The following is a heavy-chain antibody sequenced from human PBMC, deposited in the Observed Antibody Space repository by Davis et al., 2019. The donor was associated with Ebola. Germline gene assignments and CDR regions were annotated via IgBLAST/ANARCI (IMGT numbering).Heavy chain of an antibody. CDR1: GFIFRSYV. J-gene: IGHJ3*02. V-gene: IGHV3-23*01. D-gene: IGHD1-26*01. CDR3: AKDTSNIWFDI. Sequence: GESLRLSCATSGFIFRSYVMSWVRQAPGKGLEWVSTFGTSGDTFYADSVKGRFTISRDNSKNTLYLQMNGLRVDDTAIYYCAKDTSNIWFDIWGQGTMVTVSS. CDR2: FGTSGDT.